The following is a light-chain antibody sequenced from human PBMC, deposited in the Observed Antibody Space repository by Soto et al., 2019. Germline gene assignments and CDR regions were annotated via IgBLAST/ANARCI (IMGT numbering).Light chain of an antibody. V-gene: IGKV3-20*01. Sequence: EIVLTQSPGTLSLSPGERATLSCRASQSVSSAYLAWYQQKPGQAPRLLISGASSRATGIPDRFSGSGSGTDFSLTIIRLEPEDFAVYYCQQYGGSVPTTFGQGTRLDIK. J-gene: IGKJ5*01. CDR1: QSVSSAY. CDR3: QQYGGSVPTT. CDR2: GAS.